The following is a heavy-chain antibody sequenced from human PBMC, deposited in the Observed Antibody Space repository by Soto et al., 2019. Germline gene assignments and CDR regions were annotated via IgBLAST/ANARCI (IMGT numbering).Heavy chain of an antibody. V-gene: IGHV4-34*01. Sequence: SETLSLTCAVYGGSFSGYYWSWIRQHPGKGLEWIGEINHSGSTNYNPSLKSRVTISVDTSKNQFSLKLSSVTAADTAVYYCARGQNLAVAGMVDYWGQGTLVTVSS. CDR1: GGSFSGYY. D-gene: IGHD6-19*01. J-gene: IGHJ4*02. CDR3: ARGQNLAVAGMVDY. CDR2: INHSGST.